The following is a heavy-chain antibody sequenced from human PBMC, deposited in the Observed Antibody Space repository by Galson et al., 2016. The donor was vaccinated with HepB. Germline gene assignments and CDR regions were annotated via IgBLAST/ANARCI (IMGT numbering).Heavy chain of an antibody. D-gene: IGHD3-10*01. CDR1: GFSVSQNY. J-gene: IGHJ4*02. V-gene: IGHV3-53*01. CDR2: IYSGNNA. Sequence: SLRLSCAVSGFSVSQNYMTWVRQAPGKGLEWLSVIYSGNNAYYADSVKGRFTISRDNFRSTLHLQINSLRAEDTAVYYCARAGSRVGFYLRFGFFDSWGQGTLVTASS. CDR3: ARAGSRVGFYLRFGFFDS.